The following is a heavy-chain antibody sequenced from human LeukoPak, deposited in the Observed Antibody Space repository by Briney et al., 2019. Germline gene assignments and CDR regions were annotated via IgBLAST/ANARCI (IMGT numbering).Heavy chain of an antibody. J-gene: IGHJ3*02. CDR3: ARASITMVRGVGDAFDI. V-gene: IGHV3-9*01. Sequence: GGSLRLSCAASGFTFDDYAMHWVRQAPGKGLEWVSGISWNSGSIGYADSVKGRFTISRDNAKNSLYLQMNSLRAEDTAVYYCARASITMVRGVGDAFDIWGQGTMVTVSS. D-gene: IGHD3-10*01. CDR2: ISWNSGSI. CDR1: GFTFDDYA.